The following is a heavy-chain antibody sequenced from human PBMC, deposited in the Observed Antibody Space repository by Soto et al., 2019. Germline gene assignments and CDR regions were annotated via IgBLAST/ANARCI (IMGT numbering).Heavy chain of an antibody. V-gene: IGHV1-18*01. CDR3: ARHSIMITFGGAHDY. CDR1: GYTFTSYG. CDR2: ISAYNGNT. D-gene: IGHD3-16*01. J-gene: IGHJ4*02. Sequence: ASVKVSCKASGYTFTSYGISWVRQAPGQGLEWMGWISAYNGNTNYAQKLQGRVTMTTDTSTSTAYMELRSLRSDDTAVYYCARHSIMITFGGAHDYWDQGTLVTVS.